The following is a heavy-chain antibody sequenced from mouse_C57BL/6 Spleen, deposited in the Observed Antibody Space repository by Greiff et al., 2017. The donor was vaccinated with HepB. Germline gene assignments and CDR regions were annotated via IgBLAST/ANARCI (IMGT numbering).Heavy chain of an antibody. J-gene: IGHJ4*01. Sequence: QVQLKQPGAELVKPGASVKMSCKASGYTFTSYWITWVKQRPGQGLEWIGDIYPGSGSTNYNEKFKSKATLTVDTSSSTAYMQLSSLTSEDSAVYYCARWYYGSSYNYAMDYWGQGTSVTVSS. CDR2: IYPGSGST. CDR3: ARWYYGSSYNYAMDY. CDR1: GYTFTSYW. D-gene: IGHD1-1*01. V-gene: IGHV1-55*01.